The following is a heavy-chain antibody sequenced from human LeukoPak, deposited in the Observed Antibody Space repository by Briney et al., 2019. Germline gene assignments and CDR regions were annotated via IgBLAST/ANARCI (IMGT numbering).Heavy chain of an antibody. CDR2: INPNSGGT. Sequence: ASVKVSCKASGYTFTGYDIHWVRQAPGQGLEWMGRINPNSGGTNYAQKLQGRVTMTRDTSIRTAHMELSGLRSDDTAVYYCASRPDYWGQGTLVAVSS. CDR3: ASRPDY. CDR1: GYTFTGYD. V-gene: IGHV1-2*06. J-gene: IGHJ4*02.